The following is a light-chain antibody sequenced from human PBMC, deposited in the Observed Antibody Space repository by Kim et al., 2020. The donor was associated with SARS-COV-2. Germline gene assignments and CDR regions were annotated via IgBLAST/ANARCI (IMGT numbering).Light chain of an antibody. V-gene: IGKV3-20*01. CDR3: QQYGNSRWT. Sequence: EIVLTQSPGTLSLSPGERVTLSCRASQSVTTNYFAWYQQKPGQAPRLLIYAASSRAAGIPDRFSGSVSGTDFTLTISRLEPEDFAVYYCQQYGNSRWTFGQGTKVEI. CDR1: QSVTTNY. CDR2: AAS. J-gene: IGKJ1*01.